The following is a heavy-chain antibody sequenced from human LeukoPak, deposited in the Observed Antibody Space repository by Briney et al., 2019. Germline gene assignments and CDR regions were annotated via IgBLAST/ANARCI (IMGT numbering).Heavy chain of an antibody. J-gene: IGHJ4*02. V-gene: IGHV4-34*01. D-gene: IGHD3-3*01. CDR1: GGSISSYY. CDR2: INHSGST. CDR3: ARHGGLRFLEWLLNY. Sequence: PSETLSLTCTVSGGSISSYYWSWIRQPPGKGLEWIGEINHSGSTNYNPSLKSRVTISVDTSKNQLSLKLSSVTAADTAVYYCARHGGLRFLEWLLNYWGQGTLVTVSS.